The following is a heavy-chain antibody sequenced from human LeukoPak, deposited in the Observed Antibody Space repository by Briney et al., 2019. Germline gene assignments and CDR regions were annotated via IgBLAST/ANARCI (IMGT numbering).Heavy chain of an antibody. CDR2: ISYDGSNK. V-gene: IGHV3-30*18. J-gene: IGHJ4*02. CDR1: GFTFSSYG. D-gene: IGHD3-22*01. Sequence: GGSPRLSCVVSGFTFSSYGMHWVRQAPGKGLKWVAVISYDGSNKYYADSVKGRFTTSRDNSKSTLYLQMNSLRAEDTAVYYCAKRGYYYDSSGYYSRTYFDYWGQGTLVIVSS. CDR3: AKRGYYYDSSGYYSRTYFDY.